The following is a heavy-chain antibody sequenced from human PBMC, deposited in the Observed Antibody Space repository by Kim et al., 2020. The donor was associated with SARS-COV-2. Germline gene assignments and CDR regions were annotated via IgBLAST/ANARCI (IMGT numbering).Heavy chain of an antibody. CDR1: GFTLSDHY. J-gene: IGHJ5*02. CDR2: SRDKAKSHTT. V-gene: IGHV3-72*01. Sequence: GSLRLSCAASGFTLSDHYIDWVRQAPGKGLEWVGRSRDKAKSHTTNYAASVKGRFTISRDDSNNSLYLQMNSLNTEDTAVYYCSIPTCSTASCSGPWGQGALVTVAA. D-gene: IGHD2-2*01. CDR3: SIPTCSTASCSGP.